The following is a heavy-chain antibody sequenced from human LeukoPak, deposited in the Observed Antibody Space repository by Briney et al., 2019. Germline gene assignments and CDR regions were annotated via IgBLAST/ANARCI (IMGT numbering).Heavy chain of an antibody. CDR1: GDSISSSSYY. V-gene: IGHV4-39*01. Sequence: SETLSLTCTVSGDSISSSSYYWGWIRQPPGKGLEWIGSIYYSGSTYYNPSLKSRVTISVDTSKNQFSLKLSSVTAADTAVYYCARLDLWFGDDYWGQGTLVTVSS. CDR3: ARLDLWFGDDY. D-gene: IGHD3-10*01. J-gene: IGHJ4*02. CDR2: IYYSGST.